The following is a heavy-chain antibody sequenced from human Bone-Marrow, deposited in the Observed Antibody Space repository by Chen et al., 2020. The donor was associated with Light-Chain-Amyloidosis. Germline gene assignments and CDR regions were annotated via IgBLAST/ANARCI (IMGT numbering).Heavy chain of an antibody. CDR1: GFTSHSSW. V-gene: IGHV3-74*01. J-gene: IGHJ4*02. CDR3: AAGADI. D-gene: IGHD3-10*01. CDR2: INNDGSVT. Sequence: EVPLVESGGGLVKPGGSLRLSCSASGFTSHSSWMHWVRQGPGNGLVWVSRINNDGSVTSYADPVKGRFTISRDNAKNTLYLQMTSLRAEDTALYYCAAGADIRGRGILVTVSS.